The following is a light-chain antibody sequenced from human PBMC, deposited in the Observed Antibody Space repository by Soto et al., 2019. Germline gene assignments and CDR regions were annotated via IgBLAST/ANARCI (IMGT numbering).Light chain of an antibody. V-gene: IGLV2-11*01. J-gene: IGLJ1*01. Sequence: QSVLTQPRSVSGSPGQSVTISCTGPTIDVDSSNYVSWYQQHPGKAPKLMIYDVSEWPSGVPDRFSGSKSGSTASLTISGLQAEDEADYYCCSYATTFYVFGSGTKLTVL. CDR1: TIDVDSSNY. CDR3: CSYATTFYV. CDR2: DVS.